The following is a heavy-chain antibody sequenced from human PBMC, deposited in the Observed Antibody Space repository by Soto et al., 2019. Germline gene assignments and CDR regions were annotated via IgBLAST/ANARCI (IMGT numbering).Heavy chain of an antibody. Sequence: GGSLRLSCAASGFTFSSYSMNWVRQAPGEGLEWVSSISSSSSYIYYADSVKGRFTISRDDAKNSLYLQMNSLRAEDTAVYYCARDFSAAAGTIFYYYYGMDVWGQGTTVTVSS. CDR1: GFTFSSYS. J-gene: IGHJ6*02. D-gene: IGHD6-13*01. CDR3: ARDFSAAAGTIFYYYYGMDV. CDR2: ISSSSSYI. V-gene: IGHV3-21*01.